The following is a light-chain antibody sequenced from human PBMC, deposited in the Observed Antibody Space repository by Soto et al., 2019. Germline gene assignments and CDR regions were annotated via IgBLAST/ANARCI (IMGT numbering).Light chain of an antibody. V-gene: IGKV3-15*01. J-gene: IGKJ1*01. Sequence: EIVMTQSPATLSVSPGERATLSCRASQSVSSNLAWYQQKPGQAPRLLIYGASTRATGIPARISGSGSGTEFTLTIRRLQCEDFAVYYWQQYNNWPPWTFGQGTKVEIK. CDR2: GAS. CDR1: QSVSSN. CDR3: QQYNNWPPWT.